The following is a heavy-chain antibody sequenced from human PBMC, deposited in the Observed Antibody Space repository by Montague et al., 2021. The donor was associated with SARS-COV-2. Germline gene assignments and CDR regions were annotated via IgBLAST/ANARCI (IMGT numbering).Heavy chain of an antibody. V-gene: IGHV4-39*01. CDR3: ARGRQHINMVVVVVTGGEYYFDF. J-gene: IGHJ4*02. CDR2: PYYSGST. Sequence: SETLSLTCLVSGGSVRSTSYYWGWIRQAPGKGLEWLGSPYYSGSTYYNPSLKSRVTMSIDTSKNQFSLQLTSVTAADTAVYYCARGRQHINMVVVVVTGGEYYFDFWGQGTLVAVSS. D-gene: IGHD3-22*01. CDR1: GGSVRSTSYY.